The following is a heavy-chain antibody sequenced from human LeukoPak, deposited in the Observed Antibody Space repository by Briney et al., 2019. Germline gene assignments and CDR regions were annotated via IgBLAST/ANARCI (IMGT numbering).Heavy chain of an antibody. J-gene: IGHJ2*01. CDR3: AGYCSSTSCNYWYFDL. V-gene: IGHV4-31*03. D-gene: IGHD2-2*01. CDR2: ICSSGSA. Sequence: SQTLSLTCTVSGGSISSGVYCWSWIRQRPGEGLQWIGYICSSGSAYYNPSPKSRVTMSIDTSNNQFSLKLSSVTAADTAVYYCAGYCSSTSCNYWYFDLWGRGTLVTVSS. CDR1: GGSISSGVYC.